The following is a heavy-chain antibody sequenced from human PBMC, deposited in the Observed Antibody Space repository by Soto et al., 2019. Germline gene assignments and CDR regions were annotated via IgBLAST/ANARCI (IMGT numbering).Heavy chain of an antibody. D-gene: IGHD2-15*01. CDR2: VYYSGTT. CDR3: ARDVIATPVYIDP. CDR1: GGSIDSGDYY. J-gene: IGHJ5*02. Sequence: SETLSLTCTVSGGSIDSGDYYWSWIRQPPGKALEWIGYVYYSGTTNYNPFLKSRVTLSLDKSKNQFSLKMNSVTAADTAVYYFARDVIATPVYIDPWGEGTLVTFAS. V-gene: IGHV4-61*08.